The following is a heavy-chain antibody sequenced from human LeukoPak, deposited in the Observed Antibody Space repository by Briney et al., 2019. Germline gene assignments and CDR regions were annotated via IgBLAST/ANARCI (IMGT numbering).Heavy chain of an antibody. CDR2: VDSTGVYT. J-gene: IGHJ4*02. CDR3: ASGSAGGRPYYFDY. D-gene: IGHD2-15*01. CDR1: GLIFSNKA. V-gene: IGHV3-23*01. Sequence: GGSLSLSCAASGLIFSNKAMSWVRQAPGKGLEWIAAVDSTGVYTWYADSVKGRFIISRDNSVNTLYLRMNSLTATDTAMYYCASGSAGGRPYYFDYWGQGSLVTVSS.